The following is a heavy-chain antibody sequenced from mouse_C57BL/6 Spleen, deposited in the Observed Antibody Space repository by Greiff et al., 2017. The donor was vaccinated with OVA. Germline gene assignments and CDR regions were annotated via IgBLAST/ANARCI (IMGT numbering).Heavy chain of an antibody. J-gene: IGHJ4*01. CDR1: GYTFTSYW. CDR2: IDPNSGGT. Sequence: QVQLQQPGAELVKPGASVKLSCKASGYTFTSYWMHWVKQRPGRGLEWIGRIDPNSGGTKYNEKFKSKATLTVDKPSSTAYMQLSSLTSEDSAVYYCAREGSYYSNYDYAMDYWGQGTSVTVSS. CDR3: AREGSYYSNYDYAMDY. D-gene: IGHD2-5*01. V-gene: IGHV1-72*01.